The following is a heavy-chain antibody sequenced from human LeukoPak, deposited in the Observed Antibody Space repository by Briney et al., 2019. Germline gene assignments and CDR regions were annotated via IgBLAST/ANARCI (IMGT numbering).Heavy chain of an antibody. J-gene: IGHJ4*02. CDR3: ARGQQWLVPADFDY. CDR1: GDSVSSNSAA. Sequence: SQTLSLTCAISGDSVSSNSAAWNWIRQSPSRGLEWLGRTYYRSKWYNDYAVSVKSRITINPDTSKNQFSLQLNSVTPEDTAAYYCARGQQWLVPADFDYWGQGTLVTVSS. D-gene: IGHD6-19*01. V-gene: IGHV6-1*01. CDR2: TYYRSKWYN.